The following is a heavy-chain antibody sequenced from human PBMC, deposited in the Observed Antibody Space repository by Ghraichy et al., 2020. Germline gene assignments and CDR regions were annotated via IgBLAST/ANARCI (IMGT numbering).Heavy chain of an antibody. D-gene: IGHD6-6*01. CDR1: GGSISSYY. Sequence: SETLSLTCTVSGGSISSYYWSWIRQPAGKGLEWIGRIYTSGSTNYNPSLKSRVTMSVDTSKNQFSLKLSSVTAADTAVYYCARAYSSSSFFLDGRNDGMDVWGQGTTVTVSS. V-gene: IGHV4-4*07. J-gene: IGHJ6*02. CDR2: IYTSGST. CDR3: ARAYSSSSFFLDGRNDGMDV.